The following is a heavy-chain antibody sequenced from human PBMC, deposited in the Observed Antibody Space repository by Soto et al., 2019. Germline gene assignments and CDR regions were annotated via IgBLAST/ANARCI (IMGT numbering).Heavy chain of an antibody. V-gene: IGHV4-4*07. Sequence: QVLLQDSGPGLVKPSETLSLTCTVSGVSITPYFWSWIRQPAGEAPEWLGHIYASGRTTYNPYLKSRVTMFVSQTQVSLRLTSVTAADTAVYYCARHFDVDPSLDHYYFDLWGRGALVTVSS. D-gene: IGHD3-9*01. CDR2: IYASGRT. J-gene: IGHJ2*01. CDR1: GVSITPYF. CDR3: ARHFDVDPSLDHYYFDL.